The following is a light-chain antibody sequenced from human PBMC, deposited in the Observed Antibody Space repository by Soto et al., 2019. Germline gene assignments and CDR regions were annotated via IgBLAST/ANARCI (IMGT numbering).Light chain of an antibody. CDR2: QVT. V-gene: IGLV2-14*01. Sequence: QSVLTQPASVSGSPGQSITISCTGTSSDLAIYNYVSWYQQQPGKAPKLMIYQVTNRPSGVSNRFSGSRSGNTASLPISGRQAEDEDDYYCSSYTDSSNYVFGTGTKLTVL. CDR1: SSDLAIYNY. CDR3: SSYTDSSNYV. J-gene: IGLJ1*01.